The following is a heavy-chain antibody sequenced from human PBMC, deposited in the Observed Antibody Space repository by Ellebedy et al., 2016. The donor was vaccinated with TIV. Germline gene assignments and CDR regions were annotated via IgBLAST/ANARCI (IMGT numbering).Heavy chain of an antibody. V-gene: IGHV4-34*01. CDR2: INHSGST. J-gene: IGHJ3*02. D-gene: IGHD3-22*01. CDR3: AREQTDPLVDYYDSSGYYGAGKDAFDI. CDR1: GGSFSGYY. Sequence: SETLSLTXAVYGGSFSGYYWSWIRQPPGKGLEWIGEINHSGSTNYNPSLKSRVTISVDTSKNQFSLKLSSVTAADTAVYYCAREQTDPLVDYYDSSGYYGAGKDAFDIWGQGTMVTVSS.